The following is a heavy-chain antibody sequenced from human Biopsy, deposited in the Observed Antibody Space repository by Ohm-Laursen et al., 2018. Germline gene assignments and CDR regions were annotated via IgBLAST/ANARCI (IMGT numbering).Heavy chain of an antibody. J-gene: IGHJ4*02. CDR2: FSYSGST. CDR3: ARARIKTSGVLIPETYYFDS. V-gene: IGHV4-59*01. Sequence: TLSLTCNVSGDSISIYYWSWIRQPPGKGLEWIGNFSYSGSTNYNPSLKSRITMSLDRSKSQVSLRMNSVTAADTAVYYCARARIKTSGVLIPETYYFDSWGQGTLVTVSS. CDR1: GDSISIYY. D-gene: IGHD3-3*01.